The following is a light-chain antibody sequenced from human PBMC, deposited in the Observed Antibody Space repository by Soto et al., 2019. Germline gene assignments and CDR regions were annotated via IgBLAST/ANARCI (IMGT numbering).Light chain of an antibody. J-gene: IGKJ1*01. V-gene: IGKV3-15*01. CDR2: GAS. CDR1: QSVRGN. CDR3: QQYNDWWT. Sequence: EIVMTQSPATLSVSPGERATLSCRASQSVRGNLAWYQQKPGQSPRLLIYGASTRATGVPGRFSGSGSGTEFTLTISSLQSEDFAVYYCQQYNDWWTFGQGTKVDIK.